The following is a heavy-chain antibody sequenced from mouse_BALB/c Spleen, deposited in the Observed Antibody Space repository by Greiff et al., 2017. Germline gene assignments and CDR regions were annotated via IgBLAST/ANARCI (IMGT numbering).Heavy chain of an antibody. D-gene: IGHD2-2*01. J-gene: IGHJ4*01. Sequence: EVMLVESGGGLVQPGGSRKLSCAASGFTFSSFGMHWVRQAPEKGLEWVAYISSGSSTIYYADTVKGRFTISRDNPKNTLFLQMTSLRSEDTAMYYCARWGYYDAMDYWGQGTSVTVSS. CDR3: ARWGYYDAMDY. CDR1: GFTFSSFG. CDR2: ISSGSSTI. V-gene: IGHV5-17*02.